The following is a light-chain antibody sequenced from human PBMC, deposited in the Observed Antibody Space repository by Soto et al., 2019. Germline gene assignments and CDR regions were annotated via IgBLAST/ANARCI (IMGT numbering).Light chain of an antibody. Sequence: EIVLTQSPGTLSLSPGERATLSCRASQSVSSNYLVWYQQKPGQPPRLIIYGASSRATGIPDRFSGSGSGTDFTLTISRLEPEDFALYYCQQFGSSPPWTFGQGTKVEIK. V-gene: IGKV3-20*01. CDR1: QSVSSNY. CDR3: QQFGSSPPWT. CDR2: GAS. J-gene: IGKJ1*01.